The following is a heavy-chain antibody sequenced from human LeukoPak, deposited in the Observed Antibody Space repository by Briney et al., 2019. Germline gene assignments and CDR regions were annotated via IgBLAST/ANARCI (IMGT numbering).Heavy chain of an antibody. V-gene: IGHV4-34*01. Sequence: SETLSLTCAVYGGSFSGYYWSWIRQPPGKGLEWIGEINHSGSTNYNPSLKSRVTISVDTSKNQFSLKLSSVTAADTAVYYCARVSGYYYDTSFDYWGQGTLVTVSS. J-gene: IGHJ4*02. D-gene: IGHD3-22*01. CDR2: INHSGST. CDR1: GGSFSGYY. CDR3: ARVSGYYYDTSFDY.